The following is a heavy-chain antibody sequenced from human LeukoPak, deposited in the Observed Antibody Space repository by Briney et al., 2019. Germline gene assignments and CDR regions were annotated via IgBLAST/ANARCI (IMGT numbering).Heavy chain of an antibody. Sequence: GGSLRLSCVISGFNLDDYAMHWVRQAPGKGLEWVSVICANDGNTYYADAVKGRFTISRDNSKDTLYLQMDSLRAEDTAVYYCAKGSGSSCYSPCDYWGQGILVTVSS. J-gene: IGHJ4*02. CDR3: AKGSGSSCYSPCDY. CDR1: GFNLDDYA. CDR2: ICANDGNT. V-gene: IGHV3-23*01. D-gene: IGHD2-15*01.